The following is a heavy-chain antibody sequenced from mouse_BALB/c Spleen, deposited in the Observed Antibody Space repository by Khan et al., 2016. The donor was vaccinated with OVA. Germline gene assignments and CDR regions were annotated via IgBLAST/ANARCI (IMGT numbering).Heavy chain of an antibody. D-gene: IGHD1-1*01. Sequence: EVELVESGPGLVKPSQSLSLTCTVTGYSITSDYAWNWIRQFPGNKLEWMGYISYSGSTGYNPSLKSRLSITRDTSNNQFFLQLNSVTTEDTATYYCARRYYCGHWYFDVWGAGTTVTVSS. V-gene: IGHV3-2*02. CDR2: ISYSGST. CDR3: ARRYYCGHWYFDV. CDR1: GYSITSDYA. J-gene: IGHJ1*01.